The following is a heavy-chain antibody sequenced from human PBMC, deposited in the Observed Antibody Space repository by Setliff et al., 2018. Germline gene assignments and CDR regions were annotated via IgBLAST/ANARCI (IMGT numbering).Heavy chain of an antibody. J-gene: IGHJ3*02. V-gene: IGHV4-34*01. Sequence: PSETLSLTCAVYGGSFSTYYWIWIRQPPGKGLEWIGEINHSGSTNYNPSLKSRVTISVDTSKNQFSLKLSSVTAADTAVYYFARLPLVVVAATSLRGPFDIWGQGTMVTVSS. CDR3: ARLPLVVVAATSLRGPFDI. D-gene: IGHD2-15*01. CDR2: INHSGST. CDR1: GGSFSTYY.